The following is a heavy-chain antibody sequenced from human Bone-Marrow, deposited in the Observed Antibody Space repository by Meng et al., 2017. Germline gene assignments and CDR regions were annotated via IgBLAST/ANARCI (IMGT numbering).Heavy chain of an antibody. V-gene: IGHV6-1*01. CDR2: TYYRSKWYN. D-gene: IGHD6-19*01. Sequence: SQTLSLTCAIPGDSVSSNSAAWNWIRQSPSRGLEWLGRTYYRSKWYNDYAVSVKSRITINPDTSKNQFSLQLNSVTPEDTAVYYCARGEQWLAPILGFDYWGQGTLVTVSS. J-gene: IGHJ4*02. CDR1: GDSVSSNSAA. CDR3: ARGEQWLAPILGFDY.